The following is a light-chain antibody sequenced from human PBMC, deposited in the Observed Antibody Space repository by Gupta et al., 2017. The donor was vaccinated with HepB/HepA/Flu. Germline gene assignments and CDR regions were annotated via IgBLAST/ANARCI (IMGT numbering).Light chain of an antibody. V-gene: IGLV3-1*01. CDR3: QAWDSSTAV. J-gene: IGLJ2*01. CDR2: QDS. CDR1: KLGDKY. Sequence: SYALTQPPSVSVSQGQTASITCPGDKLGDKYACWYQQKPGQSPVLVIYQDSKRPSGIPERFSGSNSGNTATLTISGTQAMDEADYYCQAWDSSTAVFGGGTKLTVL.